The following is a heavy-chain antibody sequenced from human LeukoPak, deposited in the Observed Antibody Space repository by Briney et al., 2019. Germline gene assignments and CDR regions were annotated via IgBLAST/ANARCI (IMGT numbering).Heavy chain of an antibody. CDR2: IYYSGST. Sequence: SQTLSLTCTVSGGSISSGDYYWSWIRQPPGKGLEWIGYIYYSGSTYYNPSLKSRVIISVDTSKNQFSLKLSSVTAADTAVYYCARQYGSGSYTFDYWGQGTLVTVSS. CDR3: ARQYGSGSYTFDY. D-gene: IGHD3-10*01. J-gene: IGHJ4*02. V-gene: IGHV4-30-4*01. CDR1: GGSISSGDYY.